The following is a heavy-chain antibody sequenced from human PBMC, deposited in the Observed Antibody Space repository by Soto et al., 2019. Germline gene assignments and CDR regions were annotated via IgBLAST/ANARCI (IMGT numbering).Heavy chain of an antibody. J-gene: IGHJ1*01. CDR1: GYTFTSYG. V-gene: IGHV1-18*01. D-gene: IGHD2-15*01. CDR3: ARVNTLGYCSGGSCYIQH. Sequence: ASVKVSCKASGYTFTSYGISWVRQAPGQGLEWMGWISAYNGNTNYAQKLQGRVTMTTDTSTSTAYMELRSLRSDDTAVYYCARVNTLGYCSGGSCYIQHWGQGTLVTVSS. CDR2: ISAYNGNT.